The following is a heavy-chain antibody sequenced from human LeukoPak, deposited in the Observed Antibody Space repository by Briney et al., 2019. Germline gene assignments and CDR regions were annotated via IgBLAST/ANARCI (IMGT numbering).Heavy chain of an antibody. D-gene: IGHD6-19*01. CDR1: GGTFSSYA. V-gene: IGHV1-69*13. CDR3: VKVAISGWYLPFDY. CDR2: IIPIFGTA. Sequence: SVKVSCKASGGTFSSYAISWVRQAPGQGLEWMGGIIPIFGTANYAQKFQGRVTITADESTSTAYMELSSLRSEDTAVYYCVKVAISGWYLPFDYWGQGTLVTVSS. J-gene: IGHJ4*02.